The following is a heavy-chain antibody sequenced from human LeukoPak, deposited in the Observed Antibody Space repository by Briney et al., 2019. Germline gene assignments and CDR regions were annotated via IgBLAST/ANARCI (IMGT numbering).Heavy chain of an antibody. Sequence: GGSLRLSCAASGFGFSNYALSWVRQAPGKGLEWVSLISGSGLQTEYADSVKGRFTISRDNPKNTLSLQMSSLNADDTAVYYCVKHMRISAWFFDSWGQGTLVTVSS. D-gene: IGHD6-19*01. CDR2: ISGSGLQT. J-gene: IGHJ4*02. CDR1: GFGFSNYA. CDR3: VKHMRISAWFFDS. V-gene: IGHV3-23*01.